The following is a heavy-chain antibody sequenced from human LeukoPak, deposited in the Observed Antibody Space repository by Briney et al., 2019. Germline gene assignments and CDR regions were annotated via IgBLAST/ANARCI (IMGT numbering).Heavy chain of an antibody. V-gene: IGHV3-9*01. D-gene: IGHD2-21*02. J-gene: IGHJ4*02. CDR3: ARSSRGDAINFDY. Sequence: GRSLRLSCAASGFTFDDYAMHWVRQAPGKGLEWVSGISWNSGSIGYADSVKGRFTISRDNAKNSLYLQMNSLRAENTAVYYCARSSRGDAINFDYWGQGTLVTVSS. CDR2: ISWNSGSI. CDR1: GFTFDDYA.